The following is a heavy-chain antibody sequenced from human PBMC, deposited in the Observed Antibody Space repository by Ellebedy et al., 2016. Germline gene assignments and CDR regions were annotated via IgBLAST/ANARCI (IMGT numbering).Heavy chain of an antibody. CDR3: ARDSHYSDSSGYPDY. J-gene: IGHJ4*02. Sequence: SVKVSCXASGGTFSSYAISWVRQAPGQGLEWMGRIIPILGIANYAQKFQGRVTITADKSTSTAYMELRSLRSDDTAVYYCARDSHYSDSSGYPDYWGEGTLVTVSS. CDR2: IIPILGIA. D-gene: IGHD3-22*01. CDR1: GGTFSSYA. V-gene: IGHV1-69*04.